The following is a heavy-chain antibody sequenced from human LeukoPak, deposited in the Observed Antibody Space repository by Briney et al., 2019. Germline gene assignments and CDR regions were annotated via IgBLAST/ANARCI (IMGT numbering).Heavy chain of an antibody. V-gene: IGHV3-9*01. CDR2: ISWNSGSI. J-gene: IGHJ4*02. Sequence: GGSLRLSCAASGFTFDDYAMHWVRQAPGKGLEWVSGISWNSGSIGYADSVKGRFTISRDNAKNSLYLQMNSLRAEDTALYYCAKARGDGDAFDIWGQGTLVTVSS. D-gene: IGHD3-10*01. CDR3: AKARGDGDAFDI. CDR1: GFTFDDYA.